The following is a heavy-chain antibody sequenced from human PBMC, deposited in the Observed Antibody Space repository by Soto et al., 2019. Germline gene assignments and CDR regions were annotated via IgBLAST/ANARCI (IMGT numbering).Heavy chain of an antibody. CDR2: ISWNSGSI. CDR1: GFTFDDYA. Sequence: DVQLVESGGGLVQPGRSLRLSCAASGFTFDDYAMHWVRQAPGKGLEWVSGISWNSGSIGYADSVKGRFTISRDNAKNSLYLQMNSLRAEDTALYYCAKDTSYGDYNAFDIWGQGTMVTVSS. V-gene: IGHV3-9*01. D-gene: IGHD4-17*01. J-gene: IGHJ3*02. CDR3: AKDTSYGDYNAFDI.